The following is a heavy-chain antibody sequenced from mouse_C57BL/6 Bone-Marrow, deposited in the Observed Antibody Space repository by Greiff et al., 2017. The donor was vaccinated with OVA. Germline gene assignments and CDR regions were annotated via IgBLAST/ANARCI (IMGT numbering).Heavy chain of an antibody. J-gene: IGHJ3*01. V-gene: IGHV7-3*01. CDR1: GFTFTDYY. CDR3: ARYDYGFAY. D-gene: IGHD2-4*01. Sequence: DVQLVESGGGLVQPGGSLSLSCAASGFTFTDYYMSWVRQPPGKALEWLGFIRNKANGYTTEYSASVKGRFTISRDNSQSILYLQMNALRAEDSATYYCARYDYGFAYWGQGTLVTVSA. CDR2: IRNKANGYTT.